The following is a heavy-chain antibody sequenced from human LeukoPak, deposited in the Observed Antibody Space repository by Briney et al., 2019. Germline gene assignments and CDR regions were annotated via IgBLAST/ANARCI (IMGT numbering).Heavy chain of an antibody. CDR1: GGSISSYY. D-gene: IGHD3-16*01. V-gene: IGHV4-34*01. CDR2: INHSGST. J-gene: IGHJ6*03. CDR3: ARRGGSHYYYYMDV. Sequence: SETLSLTCTVSGGSISSYYWSWIRQPPGKGLEWIGEINHSGSTNYNPSLKSRVTISVDTSKNQFSLKLSSVTAADTAVYYCARRGGSHYYYYMDVWGKGTTVTVSS.